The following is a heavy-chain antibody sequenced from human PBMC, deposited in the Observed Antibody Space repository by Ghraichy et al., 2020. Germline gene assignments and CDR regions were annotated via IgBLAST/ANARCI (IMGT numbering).Heavy chain of an antibody. J-gene: IGHJ4*02. CDR2: IYHSGST. CDR3: ASQRGFLDY. Sequence: SQTLSLTCTVSGYSISSGYYWGWIRQPPGKGLEWIGSIYHSGSTYYNPSLKSRVTISVDTSKNQFSLKLSSVTAADTAVYYCASQRGFLDYWGQGTLVTVSS. V-gene: IGHV4-38-2*02. CDR1: GYSISSGYY. D-gene: IGHD3-3*01.